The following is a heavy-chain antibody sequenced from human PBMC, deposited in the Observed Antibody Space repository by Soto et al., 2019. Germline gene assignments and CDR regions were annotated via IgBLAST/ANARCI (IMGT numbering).Heavy chain of an antibody. J-gene: IGHJ6*02. CDR1: GFTFSSYA. V-gene: IGHV3-23*01. Sequence: PGGSLRLSCAASGFTFSSYAMSWARQAPGKGLEWVSAISGSGGSTYYADSVKGRFTISRDNSKNTLYLQMNSLRAEDTAVYYCAKDQVITMIVVVTPDPSYYYGMDVWGQGTTVTVSS. CDR2: ISGSGGST. CDR3: AKDQVITMIVVVTPDPSYYYGMDV. D-gene: IGHD3-22*01.